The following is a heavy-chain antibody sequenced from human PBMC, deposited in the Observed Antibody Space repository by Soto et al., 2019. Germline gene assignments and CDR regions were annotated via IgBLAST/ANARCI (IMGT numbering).Heavy chain of an antibody. Sequence: PGESLKISCMGSGYKVSTWHNFTSYWIAWVRQMPGEGLEWMGIIYPGDSDTRYSPSFQGQVTISADKSISTAYLQWSSLKASETAMYYCARDRTPGYAVTNGYYYYGMDVWGEGTTVTVSS. J-gene: IGHJ6*01. CDR3: ARDRTPGYAVTNGYYYYGMDV. CDR1: GYKVSTWHNFTSYW. V-gene: IGHV5-51*01. CDR2: IYPGDSDT. D-gene: IGHD2-2*01.